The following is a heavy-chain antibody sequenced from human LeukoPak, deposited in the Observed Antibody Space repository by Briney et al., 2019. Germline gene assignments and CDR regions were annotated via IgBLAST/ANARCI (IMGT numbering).Heavy chain of an antibody. CDR3: ARGGDYPFAY. CDR2: SNSDGSST. J-gene: IGHJ4*02. CDR1: GFTFSSYW. V-gene: IGHV3-74*01. D-gene: IGHD4-17*01. Sequence: PGGSLRLSCAASGFTFSSYWMHWVRQAPGKGLVWVSRSNSDGSSTNYADSVKGRFTISRDNAKNTLYLQMNSLRAEDTAVYYCARGGDYPFAYWDQGTLVTVSS.